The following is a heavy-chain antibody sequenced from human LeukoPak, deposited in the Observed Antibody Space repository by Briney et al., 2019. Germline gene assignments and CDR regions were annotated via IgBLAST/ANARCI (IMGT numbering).Heavy chain of an antibody. D-gene: IGHD6-19*01. CDR2: ISSNGGST. J-gene: IGHJ4*02. CDR3: ARDAHSSGWYEGFDY. V-gene: IGHV3-64*01. CDR1: GFTFSSYA. Sequence: PGGSLRLSCAASGFTFSSYAMHWVRQAPGKGLEYVSAISSNGGSTYYANSVKGRFTISRDNSKNTLYLQMGSLRAEDMAVYYCARDAHSSGWYEGFDYWGQGTLVTVSS.